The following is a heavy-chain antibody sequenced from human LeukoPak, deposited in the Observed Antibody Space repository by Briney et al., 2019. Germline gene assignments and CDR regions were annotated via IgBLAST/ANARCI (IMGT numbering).Heavy chain of an antibody. CDR1: GYTLTELS. V-gene: IGHV1-24*01. J-gene: IGHJ4*02. CDR3: ATAPQRYSSGWYGDY. CDR2: FHPEDGET. D-gene: IGHD6-19*01. Sequence: ASVKVSCKVSGYTLTELSMHWVRQAPGKGLEGMGGFHPEDGETIYAQKFQGRVTMTEDTSTDTAYMELSSLRSEDTAVYYCATAPQRYSSGWYGDYWGQGTLVTVSS.